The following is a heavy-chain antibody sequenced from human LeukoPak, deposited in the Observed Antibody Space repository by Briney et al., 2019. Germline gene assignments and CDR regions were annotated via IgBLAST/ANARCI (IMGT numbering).Heavy chain of an antibody. V-gene: IGHV3-64*01. CDR1: GFTFSSYA. Sequence: PGGSLRLSCAASGFTFSSYAIHWVRQAPGKGLEYVSAISSNGGSTYYANSVKGRFTISRDNSKNTLYLQMGSLRAEDMAVYYCARAGGWYGGGINFDYWGQGTLVTVSS. CDR2: ISSNGGST. J-gene: IGHJ4*02. CDR3: ARAGGWYGGGINFDY. D-gene: IGHD6-19*01.